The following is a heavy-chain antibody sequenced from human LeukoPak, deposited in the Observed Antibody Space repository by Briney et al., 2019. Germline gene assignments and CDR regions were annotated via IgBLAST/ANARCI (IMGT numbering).Heavy chain of an antibody. CDR1: GGSISSSSYY. J-gene: IGHJ3*02. Sequence: SETLSLTCTVSGGSISSSSYYWVWIRQPPGKGLEWIGSIYYSGSTYYNPSLKSRVTISVDTSKNQFSLKLSSVTAADTAVYYCARLRRSGVAPAAFDIWGQGTMVTVSS. CDR2: IYYSGST. V-gene: IGHV4-39*01. CDR3: ARLRRSGVAPAAFDI. D-gene: IGHD2-15*01.